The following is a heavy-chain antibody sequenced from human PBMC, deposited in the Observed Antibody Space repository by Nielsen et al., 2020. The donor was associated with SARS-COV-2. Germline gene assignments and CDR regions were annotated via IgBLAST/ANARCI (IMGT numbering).Heavy chain of an antibody. Sequence: GESLKISCAAFGFTFSSYSMNWVRQAPGKGLEWVSSISSSSSYIYYADSVKGRFTISRDNSKNTLYLQMNSLRAEDTAVYYCAKVRSIVVVVAATLALDYWGQGTLVTVSS. CDR2: ISSSSSYI. D-gene: IGHD2-15*01. CDR1: GFTFSSYS. J-gene: IGHJ4*02. V-gene: IGHV3-21*01. CDR3: AKVRSIVVVVAATLALDY.